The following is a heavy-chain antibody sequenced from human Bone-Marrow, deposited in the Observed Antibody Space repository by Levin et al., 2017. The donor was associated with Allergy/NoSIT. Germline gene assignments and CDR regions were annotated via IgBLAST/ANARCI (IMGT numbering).Heavy chain of an antibody. V-gene: IGHV3-23*01. Sequence: GGSLRLSCAASGFTFSSYAMSWVRQAPGKGLEWVSAISGSGGSTYYADSVKGRFTISRDNSKNTLYLQMNSLRAEDTAVYYCAKDPPDIVVVPAAMFNWGQGTLVTVSS. J-gene: IGHJ4*02. D-gene: IGHD2-2*01. CDR2: ISGSGGST. CDR1: GFTFSSYA. CDR3: AKDPPDIVVVPAAMFN.